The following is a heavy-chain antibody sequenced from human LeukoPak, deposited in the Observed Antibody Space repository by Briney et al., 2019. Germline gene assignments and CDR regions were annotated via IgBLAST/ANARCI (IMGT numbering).Heavy chain of an antibody. V-gene: IGHV3-72*01. Sequence: GGSLRHSCAASGFTFSDHYMDWVRQAPGKGLEWVGRTRNKANSYTTEYAASVKGRFTISRDDSKNSLYLQMNSLKTEDTAVYYCARDLTVGATSYGMDVWGQGTTVTVSS. J-gene: IGHJ6*02. D-gene: IGHD1-26*01. CDR1: GFTFSDHY. CDR2: TRNKANSYTT. CDR3: ARDLTVGATSYGMDV.